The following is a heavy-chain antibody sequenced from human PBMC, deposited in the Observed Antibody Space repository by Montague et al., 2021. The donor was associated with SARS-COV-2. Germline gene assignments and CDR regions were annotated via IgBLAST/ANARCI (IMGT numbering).Heavy chain of an antibody. D-gene: IGHD4-23*01. V-gene: IGHV2-70*01. CDR3: ARSYGTTVVTRAFDY. Sequence: PALVKPTQTLTLTCTFSGFSLSTSGMCVGWIRQPPGKALEWLTLIDWDDDKYYSTSLKTRLTISKDTSKNQVVLTMTNVNPVDTATYYCARSYGTTVVTRAFDYWGQGTLVTVSS. J-gene: IGHJ4*02. CDR2: IDWDDDK. CDR1: GFSLSTSGMC.